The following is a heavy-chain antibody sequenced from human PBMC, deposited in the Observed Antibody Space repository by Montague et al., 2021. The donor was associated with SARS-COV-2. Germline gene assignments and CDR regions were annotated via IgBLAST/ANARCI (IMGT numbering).Heavy chain of an antibody. V-gene: IGHV4-4*07. CDR2: IYNSGST. J-gene: IGHJ4*02. CDR1: GFTFSSYE. Sequence: LRLSCAASGFTFSSYEMNWVRQAPGKGLEWIGRIYNSGSTSYNXSLKSRVTMSVDTSKNQFSLKLSSVTAADTAVYYCVRDQGRSNWNYPDYWGQGTLVTVSS. D-gene: IGHD1-20*01. CDR3: VRDQGRSNWNYPDY.